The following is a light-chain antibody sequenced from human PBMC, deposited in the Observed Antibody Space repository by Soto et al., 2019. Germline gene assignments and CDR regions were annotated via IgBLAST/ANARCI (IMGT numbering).Light chain of an antibody. Sequence: EIVLTQSPATLSLSPGERATLSCRASQSVSSFLAWYQQKPGQAPRLLIYDTSNRATDIPARFSGSGSGTDFTLTISSLEPEDFAVDYCQQRSNRLLTFGGGTKVEIK. CDR2: DTS. J-gene: IGKJ4*01. CDR1: QSVSSF. CDR3: QQRSNRLLT. V-gene: IGKV3-11*01.